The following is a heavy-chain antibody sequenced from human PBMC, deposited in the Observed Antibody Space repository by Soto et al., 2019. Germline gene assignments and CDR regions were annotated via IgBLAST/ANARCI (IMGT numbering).Heavy chain of an antibody. V-gene: IGHV4-4*02. J-gene: IGHJ6*02. CDR3: ARPASSSSYHYYGMDV. CDR1: GGSISSSNW. Sequence: SETLSLTCAVSGGSISSSNWWSWVRQPPGKGLEWIGEIYHSGSTNYNPSLKSRVTISVDKSKNQFSLKLSSVTAADTAVYYCARPASSSSYHYYGMDVWGQGTTVTVSS. CDR2: IYHSGST. D-gene: IGHD6-6*01.